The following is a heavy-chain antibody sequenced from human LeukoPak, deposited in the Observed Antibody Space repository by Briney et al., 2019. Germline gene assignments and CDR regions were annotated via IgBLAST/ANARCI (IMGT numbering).Heavy chain of an antibody. D-gene: IGHD3-9*01. CDR1: GGSVDH. Sequence: PSETLSLTCTASGGSVDHWAWVRQSPEKGLEWIAAIHNGGQTDYNPSFVSRVTISVDTSKNQFSLELTSLTATDTAVYYCARLPTGFPNWFDTWGQGILVTASS. J-gene: IGHJ5*02. V-gene: IGHV4-39*01. CDR3: ARLPTGFPNWFDT. CDR2: IHNGGQT.